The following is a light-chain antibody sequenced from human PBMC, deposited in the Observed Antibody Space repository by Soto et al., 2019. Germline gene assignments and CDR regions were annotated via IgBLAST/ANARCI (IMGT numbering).Light chain of an antibody. CDR1: SSNIGANF. CDR2: DNN. CDR3: GTWDSSLSGVV. Sequence: QSVLTQPPSVSAAPGQKVTISCSGGSSNIGANFVSWYQHLPGTAPKLFIYDNNKRPSAIPDRFSASKSGTSATLDITGLQTGDEADYYCGTWDSSLSGVVFGGGTKVTVL. V-gene: IGLV1-51*01. J-gene: IGLJ2*01.